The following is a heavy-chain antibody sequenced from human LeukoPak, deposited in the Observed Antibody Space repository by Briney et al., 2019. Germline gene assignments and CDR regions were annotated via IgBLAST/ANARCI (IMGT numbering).Heavy chain of an antibody. CDR1: GGSINTFY. CDR3: ATFRGNRGGFDY. J-gene: IGHJ4*02. CDR2: IYTRGNT. Sequence: SETLSLTCTVSGGSINTFYWSWIRQPGGKGLDWIGRIYTRGNTNYNPSLKSRVTMSVDTSKNQFSLKLSSVTAADTAVYYCATFRGNRGGFDYWGQGTLVTVSS. V-gene: IGHV4-4*07. D-gene: IGHD3-16*01.